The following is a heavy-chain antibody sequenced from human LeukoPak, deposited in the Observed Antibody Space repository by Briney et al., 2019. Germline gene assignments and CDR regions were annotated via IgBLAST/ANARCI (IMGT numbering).Heavy chain of an antibody. V-gene: IGHV1-2*02. CDR3: AREEITLIEDVI. Sequence: ASVKVSCKASGSTFTGYYMHWVRQAPGQGLEWMGWINPNSGGTNYAQMFQGRGTMTRDTSISTAYMELSRLRFDDTAADVCAREEITLIEDVIWGQGTMPTVSS. CDR2: INPNSGGT. D-gene: IGHD3-22*01. J-gene: IGHJ3*02. CDR1: GSTFTGYY.